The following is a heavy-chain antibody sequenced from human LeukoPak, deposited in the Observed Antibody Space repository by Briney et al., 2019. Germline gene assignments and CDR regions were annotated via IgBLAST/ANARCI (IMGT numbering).Heavy chain of an antibody. CDR1: GGSISSGGYS. CDR3: ARGSSGYFDY. CDR2: IYHSGST. D-gene: IGHD3-22*01. J-gene: IGHJ4*02. V-gene: IGHV4-30-2*01. Sequence: PSETLSLTCAVSGGSISSGGYSWSWIRQPPGKGLEWIGYIYHSGSTYYNPSLKSRVTISVDRSKNQFSLKLSSLTAADTAVYYCARGSSGYFDYWGQGTLVTVSS.